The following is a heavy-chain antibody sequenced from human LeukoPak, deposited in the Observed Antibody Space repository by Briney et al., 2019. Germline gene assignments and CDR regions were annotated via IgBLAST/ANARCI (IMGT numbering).Heavy chain of an antibody. CDR1: GFTFSSYW. V-gene: IGHV3-74*01. CDR3: ARSPYGGYGDN. Sequence: GGSLRLSCATSGFTFSSYWMHWVRQPPGKGLVWVSRINSDGGSTTYADSVKGRFTISRDNARNTLYLQMNSLRAEDTAVYYCARSPYGGYGDNWGQGTLVTVSS. CDR2: INSDGGST. D-gene: IGHD4-17*01. J-gene: IGHJ4*02.